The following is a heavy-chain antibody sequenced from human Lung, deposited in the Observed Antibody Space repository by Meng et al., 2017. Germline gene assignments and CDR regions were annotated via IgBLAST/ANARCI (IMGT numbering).Heavy chain of an antibody. Sequence: EVPLVGSGGGLGQPGGSLRLSCAVSGFTFSTAAMCWVRQAPGKGLEWVSSISSTGDSTFYPDSVKGRFIVSRDNSKNTLYLQMNSLRAEDTAIYYCAKEAAMASWGQGTLVTVSS. CDR3: AKEAAMAS. CDR2: ISSTGDST. D-gene: IGHD5-18*01. V-gene: IGHV3-23*04. J-gene: IGHJ5*02. CDR1: GFTFSTAA.